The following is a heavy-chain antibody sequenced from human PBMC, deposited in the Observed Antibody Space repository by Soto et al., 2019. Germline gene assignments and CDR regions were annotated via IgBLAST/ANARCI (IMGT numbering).Heavy chain of an antibody. CDR3: AKTPSQMGGSYHL. J-gene: IGHJ5*02. CDR2: ISGGGGST. V-gene: IGHV3-23*01. Sequence: EVQLLESGGGLVQPGGSLRLSCAASGFTFSSSAMSWVRQAPGEGLEWVSTISGGGGSTYYADSVKGRFTISRDNSRNTLYLHMNSLRVEDTALYYCAKTPSQMGGSYHLWGQGTLVTVSS. CDR1: GFTFSSSA. D-gene: IGHD1-26*01.